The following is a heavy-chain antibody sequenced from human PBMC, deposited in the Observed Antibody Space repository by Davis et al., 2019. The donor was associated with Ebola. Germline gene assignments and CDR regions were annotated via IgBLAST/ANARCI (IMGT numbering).Heavy chain of an antibody. CDR2: INHSGST. CDR1: GGSFSGYY. D-gene: IGHD3-10*01. J-gene: IGHJ3*02. Sequence: PSETLSLTCAVYGGSFSGYYWSWIRQPPGKGLEWIGEINHSGSTNYNPSLKSRVTISVDTSKNQFSLKLSSVTAADTAVYYCARHEAGITMVRGVIPWDAFDIWGQGTMVTVSS. CDR3: ARHEAGITMVRGVIPWDAFDI. V-gene: IGHV4-34*01.